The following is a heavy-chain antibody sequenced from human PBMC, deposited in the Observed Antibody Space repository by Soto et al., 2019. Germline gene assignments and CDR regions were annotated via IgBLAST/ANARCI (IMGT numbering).Heavy chain of an antibody. D-gene: IGHD3-10*01. CDR3: ARGNALDV. Sequence: SQTLSFTCAISGDSVGSDITYRNWIRQSPSRGLEWLGRTYYRSKWFHDYAASVKSRITINPDTSKNQFSLELNSMTPEDTAVYYCARGNALDVWGQGTVVTV. J-gene: IGHJ3*01. CDR1: GDSVGSDITY. CDR2: TYYRSKWFH. V-gene: IGHV6-1*01.